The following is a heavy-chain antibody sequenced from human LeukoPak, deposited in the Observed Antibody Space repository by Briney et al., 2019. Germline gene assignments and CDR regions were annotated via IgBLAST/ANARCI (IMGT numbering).Heavy chain of an antibody. CDR2: IYYSGST. J-gene: IGHJ4*02. CDR3: ARDSGYSYGPFDY. D-gene: IGHD5-18*01. V-gene: IGHV4-30-4*08. Sequence: SETLSLTCTVSGGSISSSSYYWGWIRQPPGKGLEWIGYIYYSGSTYYNPSLKSRVTISVDTSKNQFSLKLSSVTAADTAVYYCARDSGYSYGPFDYWGQGTLVTVSS. CDR1: GGSISSSSYY.